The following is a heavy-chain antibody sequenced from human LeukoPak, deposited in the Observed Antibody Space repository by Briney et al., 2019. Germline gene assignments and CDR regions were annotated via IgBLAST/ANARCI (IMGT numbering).Heavy chain of an antibody. CDR3: ARDVGRLYNSGSTGGVYYFDY. CDR2: ISAYNGNT. D-gene: IGHD1-26*01. CDR1: GYTFTDFG. V-gene: IGHV1-18*01. Sequence: RASVKVSCKASGYTFTDFGISWVRQAPGQGLEWMGWISAYNGNTNYAQKLQGRVTMTTDTSTSTAYMELRSLRSDDTAVYYCARDVGRLYNSGSTGGVYYFDYWGQGTLVTVSS. J-gene: IGHJ4*02.